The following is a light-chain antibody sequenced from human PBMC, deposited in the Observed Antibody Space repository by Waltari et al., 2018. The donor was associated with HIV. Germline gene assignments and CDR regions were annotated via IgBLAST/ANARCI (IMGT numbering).Light chain of an antibody. CDR2: STN. V-gene: IGLV8-61*01. CDR3: GLNLGRGIVV. CDR1: SGSVSARNY. Sequence: QTVVTQEPSFSVSPGGTVTLTCGLSSGSVSARNYASWYPQIPGQAPLTLIHSTNMRSTGVHELFVCCILGNKAGLTITGAQADDESDYYCGLNLGRGIVVFGGGTKLTVL. J-gene: IGLJ2*01.